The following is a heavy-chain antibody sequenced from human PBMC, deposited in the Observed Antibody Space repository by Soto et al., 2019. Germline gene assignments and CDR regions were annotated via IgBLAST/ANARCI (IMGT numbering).Heavy chain of an antibody. CDR3: ARGGVVVVVAASAPFDP. D-gene: IGHD2-15*01. Sequence: QVQLQQWGAGLLKPSETLSLTCAVYGGSFSGYYWSWIRQPPGKGLEWIGEINHSGSTNYNPSLKSRVTISVDASKNQFSLTLSSVTAADTAVYYCARGGVVVVVAASAPFDPWGQGTLVTVSS. CDR2: INHSGST. J-gene: IGHJ5*02. CDR1: GGSFSGYY. V-gene: IGHV4-34*01.